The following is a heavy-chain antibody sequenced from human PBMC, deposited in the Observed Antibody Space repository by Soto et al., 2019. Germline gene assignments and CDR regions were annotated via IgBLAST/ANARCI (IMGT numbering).Heavy chain of an antibody. V-gene: IGHV5-51*01. CDR1: GYSFTSYW. J-gene: IGHJ6*02. CDR3: ASLLVRGVIITPRYYYGMDV. Sequence: PGESLKISCKGSGYSFTSYWIGWVRQMPGKGLEWMGIIYPGDSDTRYSPSFQGQVTISADKSISTAYLQWSSLKASDTAMYYWASLLVRGVIITPRYYYGMDVWGQGTTVTVSS. CDR2: IYPGDSDT. D-gene: IGHD3-10*01.